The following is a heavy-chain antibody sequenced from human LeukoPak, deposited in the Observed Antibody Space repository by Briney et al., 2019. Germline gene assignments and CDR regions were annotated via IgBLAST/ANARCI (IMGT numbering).Heavy chain of an antibody. Sequence: SETLSLTCTVSGGSIRSYYWNWIRQPAGKRLEWIGYIYYSGSTKYNPSLKSRVTISVDTSKNQFSLKLSSVTAADTAVYYCARGGWYYDCWGQGTLVTVSS. D-gene: IGHD6-19*01. CDR1: GGSIRSYY. CDR3: ARGGWYYDC. V-gene: IGHV4-59*01. J-gene: IGHJ4*02. CDR2: IYYSGST.